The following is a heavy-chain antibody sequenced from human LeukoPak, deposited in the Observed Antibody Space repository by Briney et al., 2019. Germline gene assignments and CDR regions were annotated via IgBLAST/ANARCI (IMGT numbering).Heavy chain of an antibody. CDR2: IIPILGTT. D-gene: IGHD6-19*01. V-gene: IGHV1-69*10. CDR1: GGTFNSYG. Sequence: GASVKVSCKASGGTFNSYGIIWVRQAPGQGLEWMGVIIPILGTTNYAQNFQGRVTITADKSTTTAYMELSNLRSEDTAVYYCARGLSGIAVAGHFDYWGQGTLVTVSS. J-gene: IGHJ4*02. CDR3: ARGLSGIAVAGHFDY.